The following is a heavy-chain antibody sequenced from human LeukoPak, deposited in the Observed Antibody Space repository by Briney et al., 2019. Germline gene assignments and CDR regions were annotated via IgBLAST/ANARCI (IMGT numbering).Heavy chain of an antibody. D-gene: IGHD6-13*01. J-gene: IGHJ4*02. CDR3: ARQGALVKGIDY. CDR1: GYTFTGYY. CDR2: INPNSGVT. Sequence: GASVKVSCKASGYTFTGYYLHWVRQAPGQGLEWMGWINPNSGVTNFAQRFQGRVTMTRNTSISTSYMELSRLRSDDTAVYYCARQGALVKGIDYWGQGTLVTVSS. V-gene: IGHV1-2*02.